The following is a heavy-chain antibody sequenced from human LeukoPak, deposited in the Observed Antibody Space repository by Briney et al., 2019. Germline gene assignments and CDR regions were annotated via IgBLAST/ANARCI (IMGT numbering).Heavy chain of an antibody. CDR3: AREYGSGSYPAY. CDR2: IYSGGST. D-gene: IGHD3-10*01. V-gene: IGHV3-53*01. Sequence: GGSLRLSCAASGFTFSNAWMSWVRQAPGKGLEWVSVIYSGGSTYYADSVKGRFTISRDNSKNTLYLQMNSLRAEDTAVYYCAREYGSGSYPAYWGQGTLVTVSS. CDR1: GFTFSNAW. J-gene: IGHJ4*02.